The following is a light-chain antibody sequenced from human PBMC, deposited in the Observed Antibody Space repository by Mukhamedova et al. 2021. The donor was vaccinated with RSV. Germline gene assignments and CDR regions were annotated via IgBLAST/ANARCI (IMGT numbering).Light chain of an antibody. V-gene: IGLV7-46*01. Sequence: STGAVTSGHYPYWFQQKPGQAPSTLIYDTRNTHSWTPARFSGSLLGGKAALTLSGAQPEDEAEYYCLLYLSGVRPIFGGGTKLT. CDR1: TGAVTSGHY. J-gene: IGLJ2*01. CDR2: DTR. CDR3: LLYLSGVRPI.